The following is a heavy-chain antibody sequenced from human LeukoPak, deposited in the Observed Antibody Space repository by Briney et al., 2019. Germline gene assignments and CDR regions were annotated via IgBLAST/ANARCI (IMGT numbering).Heavy chain of an antibody. D-gene: IGHD2-21*01. V-gene: IGHV1-46*01. CDR2: INPSGGST. CDR3: ARVVRKSYYYYYMDV. Sequence: ASVKVSCKASGYTFTSYYMHWVRQAPGQGLEWMGIINPSGGSTSYAQKFQGRVTMTRDTSTSTVYMELSSLRSEDTAVYYCARVVRKSYYYYYMDVWGKGTTVTVSS. J-gene: IGHJ6*03. CDR1: GYTFTSYY.